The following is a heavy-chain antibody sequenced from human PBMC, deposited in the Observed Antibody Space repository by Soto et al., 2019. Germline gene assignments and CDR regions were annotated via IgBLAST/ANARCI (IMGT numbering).Heavy chain of an antibody. CDR1: GGSFSGYY. CDR3: ARGFFGPAAKGLRFDP. D-gene: IGHD2-2*01. CDR2: INHSGST. J-gene: IGHJ5*02. Sequence: PSETLSLTCAVYGGSFSGYYWSWIRQPPGKGLEWIGEINHSGSTNYNPSLKSRVTISVDTSKNQFSLKLSSVTAADMAVYYCARGFFGPAAKGLRFDPWGQGTLVTVSS. V-gene: IGHV4-34*01.